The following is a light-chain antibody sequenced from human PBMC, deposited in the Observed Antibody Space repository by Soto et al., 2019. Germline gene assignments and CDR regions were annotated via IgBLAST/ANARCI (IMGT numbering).Light chain of an antibody. V-gene: IGKV1-39*01. CDR1: QSISNY. Sequence: DIQMTQSPSSLSASVGDRVTITCRASQSISNYLNWYQQKPGKAPKPLLYAASSMQTGVPSRFSGSGSGTDITLTISSLQPEDFSTYYCQQSYSTPRTFGQGTKVEIK. J-gene: IGKJ1*01. CDR3: QQSYSTPRT. CDR2: AAS.